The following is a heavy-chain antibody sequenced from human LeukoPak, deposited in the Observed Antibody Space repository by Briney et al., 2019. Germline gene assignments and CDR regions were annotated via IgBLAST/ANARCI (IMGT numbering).Heavy chain of an antibody. CDR2: IFPHDSDT. D-gene: IGHD5-24*01. Sequence: GESLKISFKGSGYDFTRYWIAWVRQMPGKGLEWVGTIFPHDSDTRLSPSFQGQVTISADKSINTAYVQWSSLKASDTAIYYCARHVGDYLDYWGQGTLVTVSS. CDR1: GYDFTRYW. V-gene: IGHV5-51*01. CDR3: ARHVGDYLDY. J-gene: IGHJ4*02.